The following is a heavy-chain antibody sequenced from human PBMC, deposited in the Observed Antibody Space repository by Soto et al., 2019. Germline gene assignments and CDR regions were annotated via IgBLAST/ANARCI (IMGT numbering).Heavy chain of an antibody. Sequence: IRQPPGKGLEWIGYIYYSGSTNYNPSLKSRVTISVDTSKNQFSLKLSSVTAADTAVYYCARDYGRDENTRSNYYYGMDVWGQGTTVTVSS. CDR2: IYYSGST. D-gene: IGHD1-26*01. V-gene: IGHV4-59*01. CDR3: ARDYGRDENTRSNYYYGMDV. J-gene: IGHJ6*02.